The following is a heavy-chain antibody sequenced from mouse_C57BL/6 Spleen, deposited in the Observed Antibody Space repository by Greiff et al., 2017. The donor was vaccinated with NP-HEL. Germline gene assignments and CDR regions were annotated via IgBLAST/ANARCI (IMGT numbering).Heavy chain of an antibody. CDR3: AREDSNYGFAY. CDR1: GYAFTNYL. D-gene: IGHD2-5*01. CDR2: INPGSGGT. V-gene: IGHV1-54*01. Sequence: QVQLKESGAELVRPGTSVKVSCKASGYAFTNYLIEWVKQRPGQGLEWIGVINPGSGGTNYNEKFKGKATLTADKSSSTAYMQLSSLTSEDSAVYFCAREDSNYGFAYWGQGTLVTVSA. J-gene: IGHJ3*01.